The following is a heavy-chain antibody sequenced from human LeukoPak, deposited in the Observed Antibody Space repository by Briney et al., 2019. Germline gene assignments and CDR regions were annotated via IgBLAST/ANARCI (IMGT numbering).Heavy chain of an antibody. CDR1: GYTFTSYG. CDR2: ISAYNGNT. CDR3: ARDLRVYSGTLVGAY. Sequence: ASVKVSCKASGYTFTSYGISWVRQAPGQGLEWMGWISAYNGNTNYAQKLQGRVTMTTDTSTSTACMELRSLRSDDTAVYYCARDLRVYSGTLVGAYWGQGTLVTVSS. D-gene: IGHD1-26*01. V-gene: IGHV1-18*01. J-gene: IGHJ4*02.